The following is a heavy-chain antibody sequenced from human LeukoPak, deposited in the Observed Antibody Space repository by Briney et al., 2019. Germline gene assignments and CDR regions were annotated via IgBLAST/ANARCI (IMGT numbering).Heavy chain of an antibody. V-gene: IGHV1-2*02. Sequence: ASVKVSCKASGYTFTGYYMHWVRQAPGQGLEWMGWINPNSGGTNYAQKFQGRVTMTRDMSISTAYMELSRLRSDDTAVYYCARLDVVVVAATVDYWGQGTLVTVSS. J-gene: IGHJ4*02. D-gene: IGHD2-15*01. CDR1: GYTFTGYY. CDR2: INPNSGGT. CDR3: ARLDVVVVAATVDY.